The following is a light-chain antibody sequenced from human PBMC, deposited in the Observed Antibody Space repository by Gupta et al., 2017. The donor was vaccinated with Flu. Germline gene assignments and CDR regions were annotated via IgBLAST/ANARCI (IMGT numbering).Light chain of an antibody. CDR2: QDS. CDR1: KLGDKY. V-gene: IGLV3-1*01. Sequence: SPGQTASITCSGDKLGDKYACWYQQKPSQSPVLVIYQDSKRPSGIPERFSGSNSGNTATLTISGTPAMDEADYYCQAWDSSTAVFGGGTKLTVL. J-gene: IGLJ2*01. CDR3: QAWDSSTAV.